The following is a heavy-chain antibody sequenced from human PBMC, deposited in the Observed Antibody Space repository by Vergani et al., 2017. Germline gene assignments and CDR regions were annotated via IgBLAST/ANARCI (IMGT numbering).Heavy chain of an antibody. V-gene: IGHV5-51*01. Sequence: EVQLVQSGAEVKKPGESLKISCQLSGYSFTNYWIGWVRQMPGKGLEWMGIIHPADSDTRYSPSFQGQVTISVDKSISTAYLQRSSLRASDSAMYYCARLYGRDSSGSKYFEYWGQGTLVTVSS. CDR1: GYSFTNYW. CDR3: ARLYGRDSSGSKYFEY. CDR2: IHPADSDT. J-gene: IGHJ4*02. D-gene: IGHD3-22*01.